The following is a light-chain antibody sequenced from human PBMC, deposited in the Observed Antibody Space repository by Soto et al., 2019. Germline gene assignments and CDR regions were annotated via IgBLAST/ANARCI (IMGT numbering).Light chain of an antibody. J-gene: IGKJ4*01. Sequence: DIQMTQSPPSLSASVGDRVTITCQASRDISNYLNWYQQKPGKAPKVLIYTASNLETGVPSRFSGRGSGTDFSFTISSLQPEDIRTYYCQQYDNVPLTFGGGTKVEIK. V-gene: IGKV1-33*01. CDR2: TAS. CDR3: QQYDNVPLT. CDR1: RDISNY.